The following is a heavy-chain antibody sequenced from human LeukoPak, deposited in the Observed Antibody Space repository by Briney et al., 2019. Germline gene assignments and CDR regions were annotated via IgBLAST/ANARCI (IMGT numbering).Heavy chain of an antibody. J-gene: IGHJ4*02. Sequence: GGSLRLSCAASGXTFDDYAMHWVRQAPGKGLEWVSLISGDGGSTYYADSVKGRFTISRDNSKNSLYLQMNSLRTEDTALYYCAKDPSAANYYGSGSYLDYWGQGTLVTVSS. CDR3: AKDPSAANYYGSGSYLDY. CDR2: ISGDGGST. CDR1: GXTFDDYA. D-gene: IGHD3-10*01. V-gene: IGHV3-43*02.